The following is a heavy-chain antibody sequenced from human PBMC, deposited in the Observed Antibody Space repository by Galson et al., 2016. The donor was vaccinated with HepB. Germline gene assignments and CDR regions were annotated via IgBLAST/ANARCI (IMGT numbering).Heavy chain of an antibody. CDR3: ARAVYSDTGGSSRYFDL. CDR1: GFTFRSYG. D-gene: IGHD3-10*01. Sequence: SLRLSCAASGFTFRSYGMHWFRQAPGKGLEWVAVIWFDGSGKYYADSVEGRFTISRDNSEKTLFLQMNSLRGDDTAVYYCARAVYSDTGGSSRYFDLWGRGTLVTVSS. CDR2: IWFDGSGK. V-gene: IGHV3-33*01. J-gene: IGHJ2*01.